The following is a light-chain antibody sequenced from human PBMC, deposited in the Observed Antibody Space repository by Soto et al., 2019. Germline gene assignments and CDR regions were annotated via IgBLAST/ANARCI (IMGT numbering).Light chain of an antibody. J-gene: IGKJ4*01. CDR3: QQSYITPAG. Sequence: DIQMTQSPSSLSASVGDRVTITCRASQSISTHLNWYQQKPGKAPNLLIYAASSLQSGVPSRFSGSASGTDFTLTISSLQPEDFATYFCQQSYITPAGFGGGTKVEIK. V-gene: IGKV1-39*01. CDR2: AAS. CDR1: QSISTH.